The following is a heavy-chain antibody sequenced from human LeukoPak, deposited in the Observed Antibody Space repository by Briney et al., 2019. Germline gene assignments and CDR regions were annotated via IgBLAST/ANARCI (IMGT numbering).Heavy chain of an antibody. CDR1: GGSISSYF. CDR2: IYYGGST. D-gene: IGHD2-15*01. Sequence: PSETLSLTCTVSGGSISSYFWTWIRQPPGKGLEWIGNIYYGGSTRYNPSLKSRVSISVDTSKNQFSLKLTSVTAADTAVYYCVRFCSGGSCPDVWGQGTTVSVSS. V-gene: IGHV4-59*01. CDR3: VRFCSGGSCPDV. J-gene: IGHJ6*02.